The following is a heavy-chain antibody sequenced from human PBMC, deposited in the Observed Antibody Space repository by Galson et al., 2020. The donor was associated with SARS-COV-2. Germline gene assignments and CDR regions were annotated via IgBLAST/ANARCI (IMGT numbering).Heavy chain of an antibody. CDR3: ARVSGYTQGYKWFDP. D-gene: IGHD5-18*01. CDR2: INHSGGT. Sequence: SETLSLTCAVFGGSLSGSYWSWIRQPPGKGLEWIGEINHSGGTNYNPSLKSRVTISVDTSKNQFSLKLRSVTVADTAVYYCARVSGYTQGYKWFDPWGQGTLVTVSS. CDR1: GGSLSGSY. J-gene: IGHJ5*02. V-gene: IGHV4-34*01.